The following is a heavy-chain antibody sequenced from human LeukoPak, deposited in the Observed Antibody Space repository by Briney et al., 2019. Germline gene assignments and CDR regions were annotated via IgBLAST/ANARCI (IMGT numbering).Heavy chain of an antibody. Sequence: PSETLSLTCAVYGGSFSGYYWSWIRQPPGKGLEWIGEINHSGSTNYNPSLKSRVTISVDTPKNQFSLKLSSVTAADTAVYYCARLGMPAARANNWFDPWGQGTLVTVSS. J-gene: IGHJ5*02. CDR3: ARLGMPAARANNWFDP. D-gene: IGHD6-13*01. CDR1: GGSFSGYY. V-gene: IGHV4-34*01. CDR2: INHSGST.